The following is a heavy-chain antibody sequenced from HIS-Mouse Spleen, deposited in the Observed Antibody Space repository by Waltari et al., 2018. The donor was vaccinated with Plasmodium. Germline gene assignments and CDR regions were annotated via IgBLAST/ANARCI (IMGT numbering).Heavy chain of an antibody. D-gene: IGHD6-13*01. Sequence: EVQLVESGGGLVKPGGSLRLSCAASVFTFSTYSMHWVRQAPGKGLEWGSSISSSSSYIYYADSVKGRFTISRDNAKNSLYLQMNSLRAEDTAVYYCARDRSAAALLGYWGQGTLVTVSS. CDR1: VFTFSTYS. CDR3: ARDRSAAALLGY. J-gene: IGHJ4*02. V-gene: IGHV3-21*01. CDR2: ISSSSSYI.